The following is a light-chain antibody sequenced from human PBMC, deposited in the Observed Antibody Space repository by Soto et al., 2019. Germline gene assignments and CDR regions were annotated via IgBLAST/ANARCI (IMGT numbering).Light chain of an antibody. CDR3: AGWDDRLNSWV. J-gene: IGLJ3*02. CDR2: RND. CDR1: YSNIGTNY. V-gene: IGLV1-47*01. Sequence: QSVLTQPPSASGTPGQRVTISCSGSYSNIGTNYVYWYQHLPGTAPKLLIYRNDQRPSGVPDRFSASKSGTSASLAISGLRSEDEADYYFAGWDDRLNSWVFGGGTKLTVL.